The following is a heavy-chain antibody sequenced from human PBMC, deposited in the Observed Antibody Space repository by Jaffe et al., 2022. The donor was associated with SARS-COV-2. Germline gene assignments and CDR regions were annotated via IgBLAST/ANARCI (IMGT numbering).Heavy chain of an antibody. J-gene: IGHJ6*02. Sequence: QVQLQESGPGLVRPSETLSLTCTVSGGSMSSSSYFWGWIRQPPGKGLEWIGSFYYDGSTYYNPSLKSRVTISVDTSKNQYSLKLSSVTAADTAVYYCARRFVVHYSYDYGMDVWGQGTTVTVSS. CDR1: GGSMSSSSYF. CDR3: ARRFVVHYSYDYGMDV. CDR2: FYYDGST. V-gene: IGHV4-39*01. D-gene: IGHD2-21*01.